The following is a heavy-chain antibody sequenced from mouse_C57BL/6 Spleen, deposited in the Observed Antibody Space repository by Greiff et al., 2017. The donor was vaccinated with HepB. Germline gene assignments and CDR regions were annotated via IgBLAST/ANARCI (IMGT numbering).Heavy chain of an antibody. D-gene: IGHD1-1*01. Sequence: QVQLKQPGAELVRPGSSVKLSCKASGYTFTSYWMHWVKQRPIQGLEWIGNIDPSDSETHYNQKFKDKATLTVDKSSSTAYMQLSSLTSEDSAVYYCARARGYYYGSNYWYFDVWGTGTTVTVSS. J-gene: IGHJ1*03. CDR2: IDPSDSET. V-gene: IGHV1-52*01. CDR1: GYTFTSYW. CDR3: ARARGYYYGSNYWYFDV.